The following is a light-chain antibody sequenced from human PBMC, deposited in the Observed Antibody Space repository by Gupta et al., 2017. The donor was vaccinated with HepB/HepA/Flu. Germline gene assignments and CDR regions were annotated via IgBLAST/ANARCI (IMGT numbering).Light chain of an antibody. V-gene: IGKV1-39*01. Sequence: DIQMTQSPSSLSASVGDRVTITCRASQSISSYLNWYQQKPGKAPKLLIYAASSLQSGVPSRFSGSGSGTDFTLTISSLKPEDFATYYCQQSYSNPRKFGQGTKVEIK. J-gene: IGKJ1*01. CDR3: QQSYSNPRK. CDR2: AAS. CDR1: QSISSY.